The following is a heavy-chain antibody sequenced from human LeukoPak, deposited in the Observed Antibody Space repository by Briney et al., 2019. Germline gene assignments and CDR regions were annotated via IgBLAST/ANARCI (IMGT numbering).Heavy chain of an antibody. V-gene: IGHV1-18*01. CDR3: LRDAQRPRLTPDY. J-gene: IGHJ4*03. CDR1: GYTFNTYG. CDR2: ISTYNGDI. D-gene: IGHD6-25*01. Sequence: ASVKVSCKASGYTFNTYGISWVRQAPGQGPEWMGWISTYNGDINYVQNLQGRVTMTTDTSTSTAYMELMSLRSDDTAVYYCLRDAQRPRLTPDYWGQGTTVTVSS.